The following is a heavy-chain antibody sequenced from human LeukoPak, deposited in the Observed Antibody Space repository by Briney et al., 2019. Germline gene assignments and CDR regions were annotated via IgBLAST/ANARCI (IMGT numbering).Heavy chain of an antibody. CDR2: ISSGSYSK. Sequence: GGSLRLSCVATGFPLTGSYMSWIRQPPGKGPEWVAYISSGSYSKYYADSVRGRFTISRDNANNSLFLGMSTLRVDDTALYYCARGKRTFDPWGQGTLVIVS. J-gene: IGHJ5*02. V-gene: IGHV3-11*01. CDR1: GFPLTGSY. CDR3: ARGKRTFDP.